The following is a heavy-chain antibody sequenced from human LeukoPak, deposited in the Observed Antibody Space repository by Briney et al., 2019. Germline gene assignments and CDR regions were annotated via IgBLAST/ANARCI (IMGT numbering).Heavy chain of an antibody. D-gene: IGHD5-24*01. Sequence: SETLSLTCTVSGGSISSYYWSWIRQPPGKGLEWIGYIYYSGSTNYNPSLKSRVTISVDTSKNQFSLKLSSVTAADTAVYYCARAGGDGYNWGYYYYYMDVWGKGTTVTVSS. CDR3: ARAGGDGYNWGYYYYYMDV. J-gene: IGHJ6*03. V-gene: IGHV4-59*01. CDR1: GGSISSYY. CDR2: IYYSGST.